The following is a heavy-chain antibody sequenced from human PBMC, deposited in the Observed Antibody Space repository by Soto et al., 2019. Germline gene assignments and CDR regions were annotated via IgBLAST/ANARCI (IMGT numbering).Heavy chain of an antibody. V-gene: IGHV1-69*06. CDR3: ARDSSLYCTGYRCFRDFDT. CDR2: IIPIFHTT. CDR1: ADTFSNYS. D-gene: IGHD2-8*02. Sequence: ASVKVSCKASADTFSNYSISWVRQVPGQGLEWLGGIIPIFHTTHYAQRFQDRVTITADTSTTTAYMELDSLNSEDTAMYLCARDSSLYCTGYRCFRDFDTWGRGTLVTVSS. J-gene: IGHJ4*02.